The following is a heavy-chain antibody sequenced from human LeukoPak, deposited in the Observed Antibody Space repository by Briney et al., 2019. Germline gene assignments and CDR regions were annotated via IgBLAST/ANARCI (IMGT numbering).Heavy chain of an antibody. D-gene: IGHD3-22*01. Sequence: GGSLRLSCAASGFNVSDNFMSWVRQAPGKGLEWVAVIYSGGVTFYADSVKGRFTVFRDNSKNTLYLQMNSLRTEDTAVYFCARSSSGNAFDIWGQGTMVTVSS. J-gene: IGHJ3*02. CDR2: IYSGGVT. CDR1: GFNVSDNF. V-gene: IGHV3-53*01. CDR3: ARSSSGNAFDI.